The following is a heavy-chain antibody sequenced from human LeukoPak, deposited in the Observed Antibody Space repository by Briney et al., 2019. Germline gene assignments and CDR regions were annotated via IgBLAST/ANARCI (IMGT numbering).Heavy chain of an antibody. CDR3: ARLRYYDSSGYYPRGMGYYYYMDV. CDR1: GGSISSGSYY. J-gene: IGHJ6*03. Sequence: SETLSLTCTVSGGSISSGSYYWSWIRQPAGKGLEWIGRIYTSGSTNYNPSLKSRVTISVDTSKNQFSLKLSSVTAADTAVYYCARLRYYDSSGYYPRGMGYYYYMDVWGKGTTVTVSS. CDR2: IYTSGST. D-gene: IGHD3-22*01. V-gene: IGHV4-61*02.